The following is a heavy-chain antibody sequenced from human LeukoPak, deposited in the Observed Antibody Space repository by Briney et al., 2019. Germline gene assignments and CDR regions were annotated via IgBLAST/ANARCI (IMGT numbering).Heavy chain of an antibody. D-gene: IGHD5-12*01. V-gene: IGHV3-23*01. CDR2: ISGGGGST. Sequence: GGSLRLSCAASGFTFSSYAMSWVRQAPGKGLEWVSAISGGGGSTYHADSVKGRFTISRDNSKNTLYLQMNSLRAEDTAVYYCARDSGYDDYFQHWGQGTLVTVSS. J-gene: IGHJ1*01. CDR1: GFTFSSYA. CDR3: ARDSGYDDYFQH.